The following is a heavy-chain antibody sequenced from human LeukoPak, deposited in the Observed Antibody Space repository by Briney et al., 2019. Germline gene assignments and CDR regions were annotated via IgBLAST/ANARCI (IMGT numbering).Heavy chain of an antibody. CDR1: GFTFSSYW. CDR3: ASLRSYYYYYYMDV. V-gene: IGHV3-7*01. J-gene: IGHJ6*03. CDR2: IKQDGSEK. Sequence: PGGSLRLSCAASGFTFSSYWMSWVRQAPGKGLEWVANIKQDGSEKYYVDSVKGRFTISRDNAKNSLYLQMNSLRAEDTAVYYCASLRSYYYYYYMDVWGKGTTVTVSS. D-gene: IGHD2-15*01.